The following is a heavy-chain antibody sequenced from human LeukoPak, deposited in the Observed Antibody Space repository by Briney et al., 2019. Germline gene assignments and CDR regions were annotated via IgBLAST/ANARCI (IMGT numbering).Heavy chain of an antibody. CDR3: STFGVSITGTLDF. D-gene: IGHD1-7*01. V-gene: IGHV3-15*04. J-gene: IGHJ4*02. Sequence: PGGSLRLSCAASGFSFTNAWMSWVRQAPGKGPEWVGRIESISDGGTTAYAAPVLGRFTISRDDSKNTLYLEINSLKTGDAAIYFCSTFGVSITGTLDFWGQGTLVTVSS. CDR1: GFSFTNAW. CDR2: IESISDGGTT.